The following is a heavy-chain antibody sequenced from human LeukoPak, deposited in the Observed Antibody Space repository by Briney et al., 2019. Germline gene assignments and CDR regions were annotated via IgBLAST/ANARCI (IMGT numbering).Heavy chain of an antibody. CDR3: ARTPKDYYDSSGYYGY. D-gene: IGHD3-22*01. Sequence: ASVKVSCKASGYTFTGYYMHWVRQAPGQGLEWMGRINPNSGGTNYAQKFQGRVSITRDTSISTAYMELSRLRSDDTAVYYCARTPKDYYDSSGYYGYWGQGTLVTVSS. V-gene: IGHV1-2*06. CDR2: INPNSGGT. J-gene: IGHJ4*02. CDR1: GYTFTGYY.